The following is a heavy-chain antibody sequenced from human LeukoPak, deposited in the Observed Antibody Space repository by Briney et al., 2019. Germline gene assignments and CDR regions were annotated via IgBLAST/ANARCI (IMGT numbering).Heavy chain of an antibody. V-gene: IGHV4-59*12. CDR1: GGSISSYY. Sequence: SETLSLTCTVPGGSISSYYWSWIRQPPGKGLEWIGYIYYSGSTNYNPSLKSRVTISVDTSKNQFSLKLSSVTAADTAVYYCASGDYGDYVHYWGQGTLVTVSS. D-gene: IGHD4-17*01. J-gene: IGHJ4*02. CDR2: IYYSGST. CDR3: ASGDYGDYVHY.